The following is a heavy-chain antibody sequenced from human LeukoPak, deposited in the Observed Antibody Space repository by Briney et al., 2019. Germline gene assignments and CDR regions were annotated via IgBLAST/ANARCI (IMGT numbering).Heavy chain of an antibody. CDR3: ATPPRGSSPLQFDY. CDR2: IKQDGSEK. D-gene: IGHD6-6*01. Sequence: GGSLKLSCAASGFTFSSYWMSWVRQAPGKGLEWVANIKQDGSEKYYVDSVKGRFTISRDNAKNSLYLQMNSLRAEDTAVYYCATPPRGSSPLQFDYWGQGTLVTVSS. J-gene: IGHJ4*02. CDR1: GFTFSSYW. V-gene: IGHV3-7*01.